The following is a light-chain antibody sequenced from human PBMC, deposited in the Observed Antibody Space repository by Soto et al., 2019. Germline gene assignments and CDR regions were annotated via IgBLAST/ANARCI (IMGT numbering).Light chain of an antibody. CDR2: EVA. J-gene: IGLJ2*01. CDR3: SSYTSDTTVL. CDR1: SGDVGAYDY. V-gene: IGLV2-14*01. Sequence: QSALTQPTSVSGSPGQSITISCTGTSGDVGAYDYVSWYQQHPGKVPKLIIYEVANRPSGVSNRFSGSKSGNTASLTISGLRVEDESHYYCSSYTSDTTVLFGGGTKLPVL.